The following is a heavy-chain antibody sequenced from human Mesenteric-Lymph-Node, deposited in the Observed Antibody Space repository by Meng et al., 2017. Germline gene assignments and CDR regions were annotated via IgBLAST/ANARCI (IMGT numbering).Heavy chain of an antibody. Sequence: QVQLVQSGAEVKKPGASVKVSCKASGYTFTGYYMHWVRQAPGQGLEWMGRSNPNSGGTNYAQKFQGRVTMTRDTSISTAYMELSRLRSDDTAVYYCAREEGPSSSWYVDYWGQGTLVTVSS. CDR3: AREEGPSSSWYVDY. J-gene: IGHJ4*02. CDR1: GYTFTGYY. CDR2: SNPNSGGT. V-gene: IGHV1-2*06. D-gene: IGHD6-13*01.